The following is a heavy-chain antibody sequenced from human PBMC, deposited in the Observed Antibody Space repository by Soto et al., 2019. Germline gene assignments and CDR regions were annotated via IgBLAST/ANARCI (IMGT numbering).Heavy chain of an antibody. CDR2: IYYSGST. CDR1: GGSISSYY. J-gene: IGHJ4*02. V-gene: IGHV4-59*01. D-gene: IGHD2-15*01. Sequence: QVQLQESGPGLVKPSETLSLTCTVSGGSISSYYWSWIRQPPGKGLEWIGYIYYSGSTNYNPSLKSRVTISVDTSKNQFSLKRSSVTAADTAVYYCAGFRRDGYSRQFDYGGQGTLVTVSS. CDR3: AGFRRDGYSRQFDY.